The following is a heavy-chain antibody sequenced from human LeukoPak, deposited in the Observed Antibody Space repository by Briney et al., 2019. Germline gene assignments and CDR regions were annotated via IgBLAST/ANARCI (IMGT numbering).Heavy chain of an antibody. CDR2: IKGNGSST. J-gene: IGHJ6*03. D-gene: IGHD3/OR15-3a*01. Sequence: GGSLRLSCAASGFTFSNCWRHWVRQPPGKGLEWVSRIKGNGSSTPYADSVKGRYNTSRDNAKNTLYLQMTSLRADDTAVYYCARDVDWNHRSYMDVWGNEATVTVSS. CDR1: GFTFSNCW. CDR3: ARDVDWNHRSYMDV. V-gene: IGHV3-74*01.